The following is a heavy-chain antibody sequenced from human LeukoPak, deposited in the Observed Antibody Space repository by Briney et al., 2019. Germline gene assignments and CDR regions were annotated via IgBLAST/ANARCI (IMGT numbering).Heavy chain of an antibody. CDR2: ISGYNGNT. CDR1: GYTFTSYG. Sequence: ASVKVSCKASGYTFTSYGISWVRQAPGQGLEWMGWISGYNGNTNYVQKLQGRVTMTTDTSTSAAYMELRSLRSDDTAVYYCARGGKGGNPRGVGAIDIWGQGTMVTVSS. J-gene: IGHJ3*02. V-gene: IGHV1-18*01. D-gene: IGHD4-23*01. CDR3: ARGGKGGNPRGVGAIDI.